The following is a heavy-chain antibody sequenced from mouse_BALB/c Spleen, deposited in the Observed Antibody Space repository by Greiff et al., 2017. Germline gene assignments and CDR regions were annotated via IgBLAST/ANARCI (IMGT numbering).Heavy chain of an antibody. D-gene: IGHD2-2*01. CDR2: ISSGGGST. J-gene: IGHJ1*01. CDR1: GFAFSSYD. Sequence: DVQLVESGGGLVKPGGSLKLSCAASGFAFSSYDMSWVRQTPEKRLEWVAYISSGGGSTYYPDTVKGRFTISRDNAKNTLYLQMSSLKSEDTAMYYCARGGYDWYFDVWGAGTTVTVSS. CDR3: ARGGYDWYFDV. V-gene: IGHV5-12-1*01.